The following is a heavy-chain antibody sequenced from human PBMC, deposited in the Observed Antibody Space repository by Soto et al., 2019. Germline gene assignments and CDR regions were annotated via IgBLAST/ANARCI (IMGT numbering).Heavy chain of an antibody. J-gene: IGHJ5*02. CDR3: XXXXXXXXXXTCYREWFDP. Sequence: QVQLVQSGAEVKKPGASVKVSCKASGYTFTTHGISWVRQAPGQGLEWMGWVAGDNGHRNYAQSRQGRVTMTTDTXXXXXXXXXXXXXXXXXXXXXXXXXXXXXXXXTCYREWFDPWGQGTLVTVSS. V-gene: IGHV1-18*01. CDR2: VAGDNGHR. CDR1: GYTFTTHG. D-gene: IGHD2-2*01.